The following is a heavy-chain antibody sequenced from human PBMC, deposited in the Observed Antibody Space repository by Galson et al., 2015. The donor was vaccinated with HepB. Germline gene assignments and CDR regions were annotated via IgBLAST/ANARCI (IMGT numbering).Heavy chain of an antibody. CDR2: IIPIFGTA. Sequence: SVKVSCKASGGTFSSYAISWVRQAPGQGLEWMGGIIPIFGTANYAQKFQGRVTITADESTSTAYMELSSLRSEDTAVYYCARLRAWELLSFDYWGQGTLVTVSS. CDR3: ARLRAWELLSFDY. D-gene: IGHD1-26*01. V-gene: IGHV1-69*13. J-gene: IGHJ4*02. CDR1: GGTFSSYA.